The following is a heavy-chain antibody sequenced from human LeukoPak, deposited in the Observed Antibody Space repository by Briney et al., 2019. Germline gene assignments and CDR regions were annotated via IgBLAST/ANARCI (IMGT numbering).Heavy chain of an antibody. CDR3: ARDRLKYSGSPKAGVDY. V-gene: IGHV3-48*01. Sequence: AGGSLRLSCAASGFTFSSYSMNWVRQPPGKGLEWVSYISGSSSNIYYAASVKGRFTISRDSAKNSLYLQMNSLRAEETAVYYCARDRLKYSGSPKAGVDYWGQGTLVTVSS. J-gene: IGHJ4*02. CDR2: ISGSSSNI. D-gene: IGHD1-26*01. CDR1: GFTFSSYS.